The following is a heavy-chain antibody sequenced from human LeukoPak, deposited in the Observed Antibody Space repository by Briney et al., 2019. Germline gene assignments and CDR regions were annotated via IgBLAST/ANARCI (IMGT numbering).Heavy chain of an antibody. CDR1: GGSFSGYY. CDR3: ARGVSRRTVTPAF. J-gene: IGHJ4*02. CDR2: INHSGST. V-gene: IGHV4-34*01. Sequence: SETLSLTCAVSGGSFSGYYWSWIRQPPGKGLEWIGEINHSGSTNYNPSLKSPVTISVDTSKNQFSLKLSSVADADTAVYYCARGVSRRTVTPAFWGQGTLVTVSS. D-gene: IGHD4-17*01.